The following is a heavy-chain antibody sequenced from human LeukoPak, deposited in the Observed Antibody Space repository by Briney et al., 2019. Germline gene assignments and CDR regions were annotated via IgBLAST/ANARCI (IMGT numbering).Heavy chain of an antibody. Sequence: PSETLSLTCTVSGGSISSSSYSWGWIRQPPGKGLEWIGEINNSGSTNYNPSLKSRVTISVDTSKTQFSLKLNSVTAADTAVYYCARGQILINYWGQGTLVTVSS. CDR1: GGSISSSSYS. CDR2: INNSGST. CDR3: ARGQILINY. V-gene: IGHV4-39*07. J-gene: IGHJ4*02. D-gene: IGHD2-8*01.